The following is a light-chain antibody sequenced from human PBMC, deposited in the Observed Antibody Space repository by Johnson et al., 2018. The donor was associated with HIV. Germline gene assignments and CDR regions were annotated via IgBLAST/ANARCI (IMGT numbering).Light chain of an antibody. CDR2: DNN. CDR1: SSNIGNNY. J-gene: IGLJ1*01. Sequence: QPALTQPPSVSAAPGQKVTISCSGSSSNIGNNYVSWYQQLPGTAPKLLIYDNNKRPSGIPDRFSGSKYGTSATLGITGLQTGDEADYYCGTWDPSLCICYVFGTGTKVTFL. CDR3: GTWDPSLCICYV. V-gene: IGLV1-51*01.